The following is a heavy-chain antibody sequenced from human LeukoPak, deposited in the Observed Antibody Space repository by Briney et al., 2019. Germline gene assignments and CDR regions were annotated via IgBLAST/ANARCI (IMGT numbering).Heavy chain of an antibody. J-gene: IGHJ4*02. V-gene: IGHV4-34*01. Sequence: SETLSLTCAVYGGSFSGYYWSWIRQPPGKGLEWIGEINHSGSTNYNPSLKSRVTISVDTSKNQFSLKLSSVTAADTAVYYCATRLDYGGNSNVYFDYWGQGTLVTVSS. CDR1: GGSFSGYY. CDR2: INHSGST. CDR3: ATRLDYGGNSNVYFDY. D-gene: IGHD4-23*01.